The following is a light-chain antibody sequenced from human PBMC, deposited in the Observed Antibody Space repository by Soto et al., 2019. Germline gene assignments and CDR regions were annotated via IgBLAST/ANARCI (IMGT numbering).Light chain of an antibody. CDR3: CSYAGSSTLYV. V-gene: IGLV2-23*01. Sequence: QSVLTQPASVSGSPGQSITISCTGTSSDVRSYNLVSWYQQHPGKAPKLMIYEGSKRPSGVSNRFSGSKSGNTASLTISGLQAEDEADYYCCSYAGSSTLYVFGTGTTVTV. CDR2: EGS. J-gene: IGLJ1*01. CDR1: SSDVRSYNL.